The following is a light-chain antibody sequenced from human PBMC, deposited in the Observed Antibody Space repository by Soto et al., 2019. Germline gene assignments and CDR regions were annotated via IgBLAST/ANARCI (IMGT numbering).Light chain of an antibody. CDR2: RNN. J-gene: IGLJ2*01. CDR3: AAWDDSLSGRV. CDR1: SSNIGSNY. V-gene: IGLV1-47*01. Sequence: QSVLTQPPSASGTPGQRVTISCSGSSSNIGSNYVYWYQHLPGTAPKLLIYRNNQRPSGVPDRFSGSKSGTSASLAISGRRSEDEADYYCAAWDDSLSGRVFGGGTKLTVL.